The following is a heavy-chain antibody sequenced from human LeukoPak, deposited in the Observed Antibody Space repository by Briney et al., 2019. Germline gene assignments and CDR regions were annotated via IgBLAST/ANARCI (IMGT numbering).Heavy chain of an antibody. Sequence: ASVKVSCKASGYTFTGYYMYWVRQAPGQGLEWMGWINPNSGGTDYAQTFQGRVTMTRDTSISTAYMELNRLTSDDTAVYYCASGQGSSTWYAGYYFDYWGQGTLVTVSS. CDR2: INPNSGGT. D-gene: IGHD6-13*01. J-gene: IGHJ4*02. CDR3: ASGQGSSTWYAGYYFDY. CDR1: GYTFTGYY. V-gene: IGHV1-2*02.